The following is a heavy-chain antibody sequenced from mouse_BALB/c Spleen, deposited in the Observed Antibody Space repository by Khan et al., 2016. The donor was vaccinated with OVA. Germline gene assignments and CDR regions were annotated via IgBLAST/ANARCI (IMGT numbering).Heavy chain of an antibody. CDR2: ISYSGNT. D-gene: IGHD3-2*02. J-gene: IGHJ2*01. V-gene: IGHV3-2*02. CDR1: GYSFTSYYA. Sequence: EVKLLESGPGLVKPSQSLSLTCTATGYSFTSYYAWYWIRQFPGNQLGLIGFISYSGNTKYNPSLKSRISITRDTSKNQFFLQLNFVTIEDTATYYCARIQGGDFDYWGQGTTLTVSS. CDR3: ARIQGGDFDY.